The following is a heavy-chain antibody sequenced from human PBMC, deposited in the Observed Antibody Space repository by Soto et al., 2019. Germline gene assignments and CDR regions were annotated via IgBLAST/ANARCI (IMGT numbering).Heavy chain of an antibody. CDR1: GGSISRYY. J-gene: IGHJ2*01. D-gene: IGHD6-19*01. CDR2: IYYSGST. CDR3: ERDIGNAALSGDWFFDL. V-gene: IGHV4-59*01. Sequence: QVQLQESGPGLVEPSETLSLTCTVSGGSISRYYWSWIRQPPGEALEWIGYIYYSGSTNYNPSLKSRLTMSVDTSKNQFSLSLTSVTAADTAVYYCERDIGNAALSGDWFFDLWGRGTLVTVSS.